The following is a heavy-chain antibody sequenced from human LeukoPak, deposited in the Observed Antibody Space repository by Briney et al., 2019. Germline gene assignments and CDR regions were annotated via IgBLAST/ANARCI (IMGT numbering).Heavy chain of an antibody. D-gene: IGHD3-22*01. CDR1: GFTFSNYG. J-gene: IGHJ4*02. CDR2: ISYDESDK. V-gene: IGHV3-30*18. CDR3: AKDFRRADYYDSSGYYRMIDY. Sequence: GGSLRLSCAASGFTFSNYGMNWVRQAPGKGLEWVAVISYDESDKYYGDSVKGRFTISRDNSKNTLFLQMNSLRAEDTAVYFCAKDFRRADYYDSSGYYRMIDYWGQGTLVIVSS.